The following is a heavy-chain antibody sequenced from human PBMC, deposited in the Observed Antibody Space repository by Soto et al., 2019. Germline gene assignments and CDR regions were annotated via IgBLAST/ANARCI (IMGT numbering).Heavy chain of an antibody. J-gene: IGHJ4*02. Sequence: QVQLVQSGAEVKKPGASVKVSCKASGYTFTSYDINWVRQATGQGLEWMGWMNPSSGNTGYAQKLQGRITRTRNTSISTAYMELSSMRSEDTAVYYCARERSSGWLDYWGQGTVVTVSS. CDR1: GYTFTSYD. CDR2: MNPSSGNT. D-gene: IGHD6-19*01. V-gene: IGHV1-8*01. CDR3: ARERSSGWLDY.